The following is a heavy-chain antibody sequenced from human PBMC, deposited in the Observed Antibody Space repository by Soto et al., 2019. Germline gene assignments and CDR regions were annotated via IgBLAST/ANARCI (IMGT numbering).Heavy chain of an antibody. D-gene: IGHD2-2*01. V-gene: IGHV1-69*02. J-gene: IGHJ6*03. CDR2: IIPILGIA. CDR1: GGTFSSYT. CDR3: AGLRQLHHYSYMDV. Sequence: QVQLVQSGAEVKKPGSSVKVSCKASGGTFSSYTISWVRQAPRQGLEWMGRIIPILGIANYAQKFQGRVTITADKSTSTAYRELSSLRSENTAVYYCAGLRQLHHYSYMDVWGKGTTVTVSS.